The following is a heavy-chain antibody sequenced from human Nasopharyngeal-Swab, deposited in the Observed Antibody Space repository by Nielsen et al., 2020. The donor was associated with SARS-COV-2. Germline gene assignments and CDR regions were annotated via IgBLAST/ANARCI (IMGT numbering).Heavy chain of an antibody. V-gene: IGHV1-3*01. Sequence: ASVTVSCKASGYTFTIYAIHWLRPAPGQRLEWMALIYSCNCNTKYSQTFQGRVTLTWDTSASTAYMELSTLRSEDTAVYYCVTVGYTSSSDYFDYWGQGTLVTVSA. CDR1: GYTFTIYA. CDR3: VTVGYTSSSDYFDY. CDR2: IYSCNCNT. J-gene: IGHJ4*02. D-gene: IGHD6-13*01.